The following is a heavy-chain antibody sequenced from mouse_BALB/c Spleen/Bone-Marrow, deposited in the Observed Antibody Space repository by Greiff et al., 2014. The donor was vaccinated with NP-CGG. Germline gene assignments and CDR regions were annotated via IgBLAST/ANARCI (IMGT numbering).Heavy chain of an antibody. V-gene: IGHV5-12-2*01. J-gene: IGHJ2*01. D-gene: IGHD6-1*01. CDR1: GFTFSSYT. CDR3: AKQICIPYFDY. Sequence: EVKLPQSGGGLVQPGGSLKFSCAASGFTFSSYTMSWVRQTPEKRLEWVAYISNGGGSTYYPDTVKGRSTISRDNAKNTLYLQMSSLNSEDTALYYCAKQICIPYFDYWGQGTTLTVSS. CDR2: ISNGGGST.